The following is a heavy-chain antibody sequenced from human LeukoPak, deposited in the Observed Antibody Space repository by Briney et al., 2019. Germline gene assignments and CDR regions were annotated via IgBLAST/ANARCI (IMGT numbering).Heavy chain of an antibody. J-gene: IGHJ4*02. Sequence: ASVKVSCKATGYTFTAYYMHWVRQAPGQGLEWMGWINPNSGGTNYAQKFQGRVTMTRDTSISTAYMELSRLRSDDTAVYYCARGLNAKEYYFDYWGQGTLVTVSS. CDR2: INPNSGGT. CDR3: ARGLNAKEYYFDY. V-gene: IGHV1-2*02. D-gene: IGHD4/OR15-4a*01. CDR1: GYTFTAYY.